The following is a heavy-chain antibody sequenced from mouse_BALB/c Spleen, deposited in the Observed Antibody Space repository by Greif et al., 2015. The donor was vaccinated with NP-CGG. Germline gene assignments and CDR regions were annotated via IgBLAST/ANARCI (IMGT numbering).Heavy chain of an antibody. CDR2: IRNKANGYTT. CDR1: GFTFTDYY. J-gene: IGHJ4*01. CDR3: ARDTLPYYAMDY. Sequence: EVHLVESGGGLVQPGGSLRLSCATSGFTFTDYYMSWVRQPPGKALEWLGFIRNKANGYTTEYSASVKGRFTISRDNSQSILYLQMNTLRAEDSATYYCARDTLPYYAMDYWGQGTSVTVSS. V-gene: IGHV7-3*02.